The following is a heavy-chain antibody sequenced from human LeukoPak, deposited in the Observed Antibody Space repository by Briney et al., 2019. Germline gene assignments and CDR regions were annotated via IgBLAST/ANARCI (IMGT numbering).Heavy chain of an antibody. CDR1: GYTFTSYA. D-gene: IGHD6-13*01. CDR2: INTNTGNP. Sequence: ASVKVSCKASGYTFTSYAMNWVRQAPGQGLEWMGWINTNTGNPTYAQGFTGRFVFSLDTSVSTAYLRISSLKAEDTAVYYCARDGPVGSSSWYWETEYYFDYWGQGTLVTVSS. J-gene: IGHJ4*02. CDR3: ARDGPVGSSSWYWETEYYFDY. V-gene: IGHV7-4-1*02.